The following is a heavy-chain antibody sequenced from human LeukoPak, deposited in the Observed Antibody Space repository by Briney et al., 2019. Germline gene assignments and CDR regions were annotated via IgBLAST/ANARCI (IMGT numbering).Heavy chain of an antibody. D-gene: IGHD1-26*01. J-gene: IGHJ4*02. CDR3: ARDKIVGATKFDY. Sequence: PGGSLRLSCAASGFTFSSYAMSWVRQAPGKGLEWVSAISGSGGSTYYADSVKGRFTISRDNSKNTLYLQMNSLRAEDTAIYYCARDKIVGATKFDYWGQGIPVTVSS. V-gene: IGHV3-23*01. CDR1: GFTFSSYA. CDR2: ISGSGGST.